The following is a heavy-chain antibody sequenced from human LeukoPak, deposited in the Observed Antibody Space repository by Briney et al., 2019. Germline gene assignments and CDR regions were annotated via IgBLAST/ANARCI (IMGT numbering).Heavy chain of an antibody. D-gene: IGHD2-21*02. V-gene: IGHV7-4-1*02. J-gene: IGHJ6*02. CDR1: GYTFTSYA. CDR2: INTNTGNP. CDR3: ARENCGGDCYGLYGMDV. Sequence: AASVKVSCKASGYTFTSYAMNWVRQAPGQGLEWMGWINTNTGNPTYAQGFTGRFVFSLDTSVSTAYLQISSLKAEDTAVYYCARENCGGDCYGLYGMDVWGQGTTVTVSS.